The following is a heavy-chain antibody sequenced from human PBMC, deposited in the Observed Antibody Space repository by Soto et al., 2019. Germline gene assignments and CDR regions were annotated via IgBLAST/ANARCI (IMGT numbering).Heavy chain of an antibody. J-gene: IGHJ6*02. CDR3: ARGFGLRYPISYYYGMDV. D-gene: IGHD3-16*01. Sequence: GGSLRLSCAASGFTFSSYGMHWVRQAPGKGLEWVAVIWYDGSNKYYADSVKGRFTISRDNSKNTLYLQMNSLRAEDTAVYYCARGFGLRYPISYYYGMDVWGQGTTVTVSS. CDR1: GFTFSSYG. V-gene: IGHV3-33*01. CDR2: IWYDGSNK.